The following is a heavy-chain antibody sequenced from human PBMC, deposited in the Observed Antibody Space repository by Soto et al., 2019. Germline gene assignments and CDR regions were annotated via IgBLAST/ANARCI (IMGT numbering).Heavy chain of an antibody. CDR2: IYYSGST. J-gene: IGHJ6*02. CDR3: ARDPTHSNYYYYGMDV. Sequence: QVQLQESGPGLVKPSQTLSLTCTVSGGSISSGGYYWSWIRQHPGKVLEWIGYIYYSGSTYYNPSLKSRVNISVDTSKNQFSLKLSSVTAADTAVYYCARDPTHSNYYYYGMDVWGQGTTVTVSS. D-gene: IGHD4-4*01. CDR1: GGSISSGGYY. V-gene: IGHV4-31*03.